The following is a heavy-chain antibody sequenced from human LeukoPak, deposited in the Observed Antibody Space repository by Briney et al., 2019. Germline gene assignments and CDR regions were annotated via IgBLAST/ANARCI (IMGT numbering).Heavy chain of an antibody. J-gene: IGHJ4*02. CDR2: INEDGSEG. D-gene: IGHD2-2*01. V-gene: IGHV3-7*02. CDR3: ASQLDGTPDS. Sequence: GGSLRLSCAASGFTFSSFWMSWVRQAPGKGLEWVANINEDGSEGYYVDSVRGRFTISRDNAKDSLFLQMNSLRAEDTAVYYCASQLDGTPDSWGQGTLVTVSS. CDR1: GFTFSSFW.